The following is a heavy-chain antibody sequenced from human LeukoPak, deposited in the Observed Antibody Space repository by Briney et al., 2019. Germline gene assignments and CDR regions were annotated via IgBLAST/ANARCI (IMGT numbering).Heavy chain of an antibody. Sequence: ASVKVSCKASGYTFTSYDINWVRQATGQGLEWMGWMNPNSGNTGYAQKFQGRVTMTRNTSISTACMELSSLRSEDTAVYYCARGKRTYYYDSSGYYPDYWGQGTLVTVSS. CDR3: ARGKRTYYYDSSGYYPDY. CDR1: GYTFTSYD. V-gene: IGHV1-8*01. CDR2: MNPNSGNT. D-gene: IGHD3-22*01. J-gene: IGHJ4*02.